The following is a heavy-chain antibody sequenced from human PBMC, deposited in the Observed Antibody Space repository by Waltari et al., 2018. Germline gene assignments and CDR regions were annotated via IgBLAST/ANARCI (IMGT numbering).Heavy chain of an antibody. CDR2: INGPGSTT. CDR3: AREVDAFDV. V-gene: IGHV3-74*01. CDR1: GNTHGTFY. Sequence: VQLVESGGGLVQPGGSLRLSWAASGNTHGTFYLPWVRQAQGKGLVWVSHINGPGSTTRYADSVKGRFTISRDNAKKMLYLQMNSLRAEDTAVYFCAREVDAFDVWGQGTMVTVSS. J-gene: IGHJ3*01.